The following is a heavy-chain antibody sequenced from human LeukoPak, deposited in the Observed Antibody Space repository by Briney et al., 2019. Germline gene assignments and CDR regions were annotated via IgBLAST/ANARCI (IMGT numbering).Heavy chain of an antibody. Sequence: SETLSLTCAVYGGSFSGYYWSWIRQPPGKGLEWIGEINHSGSTNYNPSLKSRVTISVDTSKNRFSLKLSSVTAADTAVYYCARGFRWTGIFDYWGQGTLVTVSS. CDR3: ARGFRWTGIFDY. V-gene: IGHV4-34*01. CDR2: INHSGST. D-gene: IGHD3/OR15-3a*01. CDR1: GGSFSGYY. J-gene: IGHJ4*02.